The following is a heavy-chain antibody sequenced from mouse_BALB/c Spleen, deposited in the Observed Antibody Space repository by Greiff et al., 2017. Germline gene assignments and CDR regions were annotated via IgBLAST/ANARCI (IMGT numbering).Heavy chain of an antibody. CDR2: INPSSGYT. J-gene: IGHJ2*01. Sequence: QVQLQQSGAELARPGASVKMSCKASGYTFTSYTMHWVKPRPGQGLEWIGYINPSSGYTNYNQKFKDKATLTADKSSSTAYIQLSSLTSEDSAVYYCARATTATKRYYFDYWGQGTTLTVSS. CDR1: GYTFTSYT. D-gene: IGHD1-2*01. CDR3: ARATTATKRYYFDY. V-gene: IGHV1-4*01.